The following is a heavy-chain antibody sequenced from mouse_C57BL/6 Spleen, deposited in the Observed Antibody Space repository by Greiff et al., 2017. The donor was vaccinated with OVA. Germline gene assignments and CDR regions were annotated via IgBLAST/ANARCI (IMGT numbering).Heavy chain of an antibody. D-gene: IGHD2-5*01. V-gene: IGHV1-42*01. CDR3: ARSYYSNLAY. CDR2: INPSTGGT. J-gene: IGHJ3*01. CDR1: GYSFTGYY. Sequence: VQLQQSGPELVKPGASVKISCKASGYSFTGYYMNWVKQSPEKSLEWIGEINPSTGGTTSNQKFKAKATLTVDKSSSTAYMQLKSLTSEDSAVYYCARSYYSNLAYWGQGTLVTVSA.